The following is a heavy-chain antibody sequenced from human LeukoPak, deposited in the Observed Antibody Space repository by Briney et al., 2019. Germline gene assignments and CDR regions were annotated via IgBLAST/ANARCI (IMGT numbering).Heavy chain of an antibody. CDR2: IIPIFGTA. Sequence: GASVKVSCKASGGTFSSYAISWVRQAPGQGLEWMGGIIPIFGTANYAQKFQGRVTITADESTSTAYMELSSLRSEDTAVYYCARDQWELRHAFDIWGQGTMVTVSS. CDR3: ARDQWELRHAFDI. J-gene: IGHJ3*02. V-gene: IGHV1-69*13. CDR1: GGTFSSYA. D-gene: IGHD1-26*01.